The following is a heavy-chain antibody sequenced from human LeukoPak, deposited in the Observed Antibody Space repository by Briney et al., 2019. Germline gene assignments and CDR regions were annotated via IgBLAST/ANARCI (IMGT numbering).Heavy chain of an antibody. CDR1: GYTFTSYY. J-gene: IGHJ6*03. Sequence: GASVKVSCKASGYTFTSYYMHWVRQAPGRGLEWMGIINPSGGSTSYAQKFQGRVTMTRDMSTSTVYMELSSLRSEDTAVYYCARRAGTVKGFSSLTDYYYYMDVWGKGTTVTVSS. CDR3: ARRAGTVKGFSSLTDYYYYMDV. CDR2: INPSGGST. D-gene: IGHD4-17*01. V-gene: IGHV1-46*01.